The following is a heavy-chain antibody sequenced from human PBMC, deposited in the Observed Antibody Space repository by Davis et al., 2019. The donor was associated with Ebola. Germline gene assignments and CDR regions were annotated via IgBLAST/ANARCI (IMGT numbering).Heavy chain of an antibody. J-gene: IGHJ4*02. CDR2: INPHNGNT. V-gene: IGHV1-18*04. Sequence: ASVKVSCKASGYTFTSYGITWVRQAPGQGLEWMGWINPHNGNTNYAQNVQGRVAMTTDTSTSTAYMEVGILRSDDTAVYYCARAQFPTTSDHWGQGTLVTVSS. CDR1: GYTFTSYG. CDR3: ARAQFPTTSDH. D-gene: IGHD1-1*01.